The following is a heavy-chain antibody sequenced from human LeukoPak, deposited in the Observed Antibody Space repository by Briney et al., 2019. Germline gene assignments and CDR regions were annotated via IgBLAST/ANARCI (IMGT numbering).Heavy chain of an antibody. Sequence: SETLSLTCTVSGGSISSSSYYWSWIRQPPGKGLEWIGEINHSGSTNYNPSLKSRVTISVDTSKNQFSLKLSSVTAADTAVYYCATRRVLLWFGELFGALDIWGQGTMVTVSS. CDR2: INHSGST. V-gene: IGHV4-39*07. D-gene: IGHD3-10*01. CDR1: GGSISSSSYY. CDR3: ATRRVLLWFGELFGALDI. J-gene: IGHJ3*02.